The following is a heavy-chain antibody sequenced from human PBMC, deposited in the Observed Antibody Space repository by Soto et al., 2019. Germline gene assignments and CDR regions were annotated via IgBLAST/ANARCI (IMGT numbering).Heavy chain of an antibody. CDR2: IIPICGTA. CDR1: GGTFSSYA. V-gene: IGHV1-69*01. Sequence: QVQLVQSGAEVKKPGSSVKVSCKASGGTFSSYAISWVRQAPGQGLEWMGGIIPICGTANYAQKFQGRVTITADESTITAYMELSSLQSEDTAVYYCARAGDIVVGVAAPFKYYYYGMDVWGQGTTVTVSS. D-gene: IGHD2-15*01. CDR3: ARAGDIVVGVAAPFKYYYYGMDV. J-gene: IGHJ6*02.